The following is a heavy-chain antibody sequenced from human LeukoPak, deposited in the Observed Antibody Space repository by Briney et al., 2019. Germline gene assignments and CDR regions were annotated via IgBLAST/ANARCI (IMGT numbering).Heavy chain of an antibody. V-gene: IGHV4-39*01. CDR2: IYYSGST. J-gene: IGHJ1*01. CDR1: GGSISSSSYY. D-gene: IGHD3-22*01. CDR3: ARRVGIYYDSSGYYYHEYFQH. Sequence: PSETLSLTCTVSGGSISSSSYYWGWIRQPPGKGLEWIGSIYYSGSTYYNPSLKSRVTISVDTSKNQFSLKLSSVTAADTAVYYCARRVGIYYDSSGYYYHEYFQHWGQGTLVTVSS.